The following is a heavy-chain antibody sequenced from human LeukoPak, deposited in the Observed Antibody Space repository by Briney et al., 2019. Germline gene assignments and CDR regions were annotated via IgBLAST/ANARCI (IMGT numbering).Heavy chain of an antibody. CDR1: GFTFSSYG. CDR2: IWYDGSNK. Sequence: QPGGSLRLSCAASGFTFSSYGMHWVRQAPGKGLEGVAVIWYDGSNKYYADSVKGRFTISRDNSKNTLYLQMNSLRAEDTAVYYCARDGPRYYDSSGYYYDSNAFDIWGQGTMVTVSS. V-gene: IGHV3-33*01. CDR3: ARDGPRYYDSSGYYYDSNAFDI. D-gene: IGHD3-22*01. J-gene: IGHJ3*02.